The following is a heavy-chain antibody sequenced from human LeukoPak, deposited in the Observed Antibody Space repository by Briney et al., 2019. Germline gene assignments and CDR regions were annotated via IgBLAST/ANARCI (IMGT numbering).Heavy chain of an antibody. D-gene: IGHD3-10*01. Sequence: SETLSLTCAVYGGSFSGYYWSWIRQPPGKGLEWIGEINHSGSTNYNPSLKSRVTISVDTSKNQFSLKLSSVTAADTAVYYCALGRSSGSYYNVGGDYWGQGTLVTVYS. CDR2: INHSGST. CDR3: ALGRSSGSYYNVGGDY. J-gene: IGHJ4*02. CDR1: GGSFSGYY. V-gene: IGHV4-34*01.